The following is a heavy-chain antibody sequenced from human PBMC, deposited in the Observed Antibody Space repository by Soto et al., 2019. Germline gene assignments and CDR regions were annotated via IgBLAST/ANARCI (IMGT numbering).Heavy chain of an antibody. CDR1: GYTFTSYG. CDR3: AIFWSGGNWFDT. J-gene: IGHJ5*02. V-gene: IGHV1-18*04. Sequence: GXSGKVSCKASGYTFTSYGGGWVRQAPGQGLEWMGWISAYNGNTNYAQKLQGRVTMTTDTSTSTAYMELRSLRSDDTAVYYCAIFWSGGNWFDTWGQGTLVTVSS. D-gene: IGHD3-3*01. CDR2: ISAYNGNT.